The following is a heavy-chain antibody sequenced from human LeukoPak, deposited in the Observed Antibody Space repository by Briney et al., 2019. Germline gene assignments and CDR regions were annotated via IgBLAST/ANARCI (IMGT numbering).Heavy chain of an antibody. V-gene: IGHV4-31*11. D-gene: IGHD3-10*01. Sequence: SETLSLTCAVSGGSISSGGYSWSWIRQPPGKGLEWIGYIYYSGSTYYNPSLKSRVTISVDTSKNQFSLKLSSVTAADTAVYYCARGGWFGELFYYYYYGMDVWGQGTTVTVSS. CDR1: GGSISSGGYS. J-gene: IGHJ6*02. CDR2: IYYSGST. CDR3: ARGGWFGELFYYYYYGMDV.